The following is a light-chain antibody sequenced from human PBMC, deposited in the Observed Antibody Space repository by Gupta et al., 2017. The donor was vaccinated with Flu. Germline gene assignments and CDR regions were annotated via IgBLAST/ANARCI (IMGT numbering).Light chain of an antibody. J-gene: IGKJ2*01. CDR1: QGISTY. CDR2: AAS. Sequence: DIQMTQSPSSLYASVGDSVTITCRASQGISTYLAWFQQKPGRAPKSLIYAASRLQSGVPSRFSGSGSGTDLTLTISSLQPEDVATYYCQQYNSISLTFGQGTKVEIK. CDR3: QQYNSISLT. V-gene: IGKV1-16*01.